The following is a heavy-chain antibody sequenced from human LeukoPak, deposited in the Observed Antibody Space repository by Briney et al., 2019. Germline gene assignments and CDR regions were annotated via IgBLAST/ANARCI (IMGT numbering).Heavy chain of an antibody. V-gene: IGHV3-48*01. CDR1: GFTFTTFG. Sequence: GGSLRLSCAASGFTFTTFGMNWDRQAAGKGLEWLSYIYSSSTTIYYADSVRGRFTISRDNAKNSLFLQMNSLRAEDTAVYYCARDQYGSGDGYYMDVWGKGTTVTISS. D-gene: IGHD3-10*01. CDR2: IYSSSTTI. J-gene: IGHJ6*03. CDR3: ARDQYGSGDGYYMDV.